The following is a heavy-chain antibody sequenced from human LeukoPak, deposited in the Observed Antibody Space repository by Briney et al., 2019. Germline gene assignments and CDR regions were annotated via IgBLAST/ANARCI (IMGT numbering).Heavy chain of an antibody. CDR2: IYYSGST. CDR1: GGSISSYY. Sequence: SETLSLTCTVSGGSISSYYWSWIRQPPGKGLGWVGYIYYSGSTSYNPSLKSRVTISVDTSKNQFSLKLGSVTAADTAVYYCARGGQQLVHYYLDYWGQGTLVTFSS. D-gene: IGHD6-13*01. V-gene: IGHV4-59*08. CDR3: ARGGQQLVHYYLDY. J-gene: IGHJ4*02.